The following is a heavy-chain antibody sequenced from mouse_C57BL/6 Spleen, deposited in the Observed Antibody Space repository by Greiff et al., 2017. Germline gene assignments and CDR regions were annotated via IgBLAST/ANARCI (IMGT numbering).Heavy chain of an antibody. Sequence: QVQLKESGPELVRPGASVKISCKAPGSTFTSHWMQWVRQGPGKGLEWIGEIFPGRGSTYYNEKFKGKATLTVDTSSSTAYMQLSSLTSEDSAVYFCAGYGSSGYCGVWGTGTTVTFSS. D-gene: IGHD1-1*01. CDR1: GSTFTSHW. J-gene: IGHJ1*03. CDR3: AGYGSSGYCGV. V-gene: IGHV1-56*01. CDR2: IFPGRGST.